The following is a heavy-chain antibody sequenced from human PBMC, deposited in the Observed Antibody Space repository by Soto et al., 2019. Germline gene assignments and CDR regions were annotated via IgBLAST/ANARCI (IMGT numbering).Heavy chain of an antibody. V-gene: IGHV4-34*01. CDR3: ARGYPNFDYIWGSYRYHNWFDP. J-gene: IGHJ5*02. CDR2: INHSGST. CDR1: GGSFSGYY. Sequence: SETLSLTCAVYGGSFSGYYWSWIRQPPGKGLEWIGEINHSGSTNYNTSLKSRVTISVDTSKNQFSLKLSSVTAADTAVYYCARGYPNFDYIWGSYRYHNWFDPWGQGTLVTVSS. D-gene: IGHD3-16*02.